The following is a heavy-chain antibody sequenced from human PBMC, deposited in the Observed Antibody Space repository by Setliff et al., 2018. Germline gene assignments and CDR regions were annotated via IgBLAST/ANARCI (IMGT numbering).Heavy chain of an antibody. CDR1: GFTFSTYA. V-gene: IGHV3-21*03. J-gene: IGHJ3*02. CDR2: ISPDSYYI. Sequence: GGSLRLSCAASGFTFSTYAMHWVRQTPGKGLEWVSSISPDSYYIYYADSIKGRFTISRDNAKSSLYLQMNSLRAEDTAVYYCIRDTSGRDAFDIWGQGTMVTVSS. D-gene: IGHD6-19*01. CDR3: IRDTSGRDAFDI.